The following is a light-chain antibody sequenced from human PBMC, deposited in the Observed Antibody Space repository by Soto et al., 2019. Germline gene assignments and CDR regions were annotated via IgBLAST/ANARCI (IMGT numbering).Light chain of an antibody. CDR3: SSYTSSRTYV. CDR1: SSYVGGYNY. V-gene: IGLV2-14*01. Sequence: QSALTQPASVSGSPGQSITISCTGTSSYVGGYNYVSWYQQHTGKAPKLMIYDVSNRPSGVSNRFSGSKSGNTASLTISGLQSEDEADYYCSSYTSSRTYVFGTGTQLTVL. CDR2: DVS. J-gene: IGLJ1*01.